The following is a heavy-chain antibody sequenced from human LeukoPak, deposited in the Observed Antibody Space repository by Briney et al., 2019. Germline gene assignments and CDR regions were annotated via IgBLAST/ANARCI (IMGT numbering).Heavy chain of an antibody. CDR2: IYTSGST. CDR1: GGSISSYY. Sequence: SETLSLTCTVSGGSISSYYWSWIRQPAGKGLEWIGRIYTSGSTNYNPSLKSRVTISVDTSKNQFSLKLSSVTAADTAVYYCARVASGYSSGWYDYWGQGTLVTVSS. J-gene: IGHJ4*02. V-gene: IGHV4-4*07. CDR3: ARVASGYSSGWYDY. D-gene: IGHD6-19*01.